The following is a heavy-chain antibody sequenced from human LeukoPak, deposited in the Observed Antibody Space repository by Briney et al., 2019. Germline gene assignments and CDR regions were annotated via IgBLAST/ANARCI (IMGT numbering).Heavy chain of an antibody. CDR3: ARDLVGALET. CDR2: ISSSSSYI. CDR1: GFTFSDYY. V-gene: IGHV3-11*06. J-gene: IGHJ5*02. D-gene: IGHD1-26*01. Sequence: PGGSLRLSCAASGFTFSDYYMSWIRQAPGKGLEWVSSISSSSSYIYYADSVKGRFTISRDDAKNSLYLQMNSLRAEDTAVYYCARDLVGALETWGQGTLVTVSS.